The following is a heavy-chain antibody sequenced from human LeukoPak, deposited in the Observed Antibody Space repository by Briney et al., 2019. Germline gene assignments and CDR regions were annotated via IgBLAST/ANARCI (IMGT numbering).Heavy chain of an antibody. D-gene: IGHD6-19*01. J-gene: IGHJ5*02. CDR3: ARGGRQWLDLNWFDP. V-gene: IGHV4-59*01. CDR1: GGSFSGYY. Sequence: SETLSLTCAVYGGSFSGYYWSWIRQPPGKGLEWIGYIYYSGSTNYNPSLKSRVTISVDTSKNQFSLKLSSVTAADTAVYYCARGGRQWLDLNWFDPWGQGTLVTVSS. CDR2: IYYSGST.